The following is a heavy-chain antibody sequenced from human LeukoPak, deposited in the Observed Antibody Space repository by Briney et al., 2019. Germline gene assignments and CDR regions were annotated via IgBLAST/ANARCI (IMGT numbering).Heavy chain of an antibody. V-gene: IGHV4-34*01. CDR1: GGSFSGYS. J-gene: IGHJ5*02. CDR3: ARGRLLMWFDP. CDR2: ISHSGST. D-gene: IGHD3-16*01. Sequence: SETLSLTCAVYGGSFSGYSWSWIRQPPGKGLEWIGEISHSGSTNYNPSLKSRVTISVDTSKKQFSLKLSSVTAADTAVHYCARGRLLMWFDPWGQGTQVTVSS.